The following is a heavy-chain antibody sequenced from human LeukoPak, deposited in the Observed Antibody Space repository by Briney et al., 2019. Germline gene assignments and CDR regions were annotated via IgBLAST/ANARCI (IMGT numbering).Heavy chain of an antibody. CDR2: TGGSGVST. CDR1: GFTFSSFA. V-gene: IGHV3-23*01. CDR3: ARLEYYYVSGNYYKLFDY. J-gene: IGHJ4*02. D-gene: IGHD3-10*01. Sequence: GGSLRLSCAASGFTFSSFAMSWVRQAPGKGLEWVSATGGSGVSTYYADSVKGRFTISRDNAKNSLYLQMNSLRDEDTAVYYCARLEYYYVSGNYYKLFDYWGQGTLVTVCS.